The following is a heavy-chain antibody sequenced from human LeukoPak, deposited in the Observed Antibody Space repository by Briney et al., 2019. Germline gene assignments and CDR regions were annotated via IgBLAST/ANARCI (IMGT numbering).Heavy chain of an antibody. Sequence: SETLSLTWAVYGGSFSGNYWSWIRQPPGKGLEWIGEINHSGSTNYNPSLKSRVTISVDTSKNQFSLKLSSVTAADTAVYYCARDTIVPHNQAPPYYMDVWGKGTTVTVSS. D-gene: IGHD4/OR15-4a*01. V-gene: IGHV4-34*01. CDR3: ARDTIVPHNQAPPYYMDV. CDR2: INHSGST. J-gene: IGHJ6*03. CDR1: GGSFSGNY.